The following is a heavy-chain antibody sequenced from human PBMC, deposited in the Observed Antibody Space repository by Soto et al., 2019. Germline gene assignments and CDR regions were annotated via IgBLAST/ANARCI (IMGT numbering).Heavy chain of an antibody. CDR2: INSDGSST. CDR1: GFTFSSYW. V-gene: IGHV3-74*01. D-gene: IGHD6-6*01. Sequence: PGGSLRLSCAASGFTFSSYWMHWVRQAPGKGLVWVSRINSDGSSTSYADSVKGRFTISRDNAKNTLYLQMNSLRAEDTAVYYCARAVIAARPAWFDPWGQGTLVTVSS. CDR3: ARAVIAARPAWFDP. J-gene: IGHJ5*02.